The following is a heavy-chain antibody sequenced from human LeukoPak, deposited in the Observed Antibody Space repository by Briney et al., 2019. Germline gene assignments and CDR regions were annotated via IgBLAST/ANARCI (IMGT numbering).Heavy chain of an antibody. D-gene: IGHD2-2*02. CDR3: AIGKYCSSTSCYNVGVDY. J-gene: IGHJ4*02. CDR2: IIPIFGTT. Sequence: GASVKVSCKASGGTFSSYTINWVRQAPGQGLEWMGGIIPIFGTTNYAQKFQGRVTITADESPSIAYMELSSLRSEDTAVYYCAIGKYCSSTSCYNVGVDYWGQGTLVTVSS. CDR1: GGTFSSYT. V-gene: IGHV1-69*13.